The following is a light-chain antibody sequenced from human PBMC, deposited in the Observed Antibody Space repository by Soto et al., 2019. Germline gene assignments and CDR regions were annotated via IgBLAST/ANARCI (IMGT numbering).Light chain of an antibody. CDR2: WAS. V-gene: IGKV4-1*01. Sequence: DIVMTQSPDSLAVSLGERATINCKSSQSVLYSSNNKNYLAWYQQKPGQPPKLLIYWASTRESGVPDRFSGSGSETDFTLTISSLQAEDVGVYYCQQYYTTLRTFGQGTKVEIK. J-gene: IGKJ1*01. CDR3: QQYYTTLRT. CDR1: QSVLYSSNNKNY.